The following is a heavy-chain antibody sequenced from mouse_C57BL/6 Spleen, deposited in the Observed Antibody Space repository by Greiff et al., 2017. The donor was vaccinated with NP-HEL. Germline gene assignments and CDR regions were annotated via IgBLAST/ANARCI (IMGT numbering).Heavy chain of an antibody. J-gene: IGHJ4*01. Sequence: VQLKESGPGLVAPSQSLSITCTVSGFSLTSYGVHWVRQPPGKGLEWLVVIWSDGSTTYNSALKSRLSISKDNSKSQVFLKMNSLHTDDTAMYYCAKEDYDEDYAMDYWGQGTSVTVSS. D-gene: IGHD2-4*01. CDR1: GFSLTSYG. CDR3: AKEDYDEDYAMDY. V-gene: IGHV2-6*03. CDR2: IWSDGST.